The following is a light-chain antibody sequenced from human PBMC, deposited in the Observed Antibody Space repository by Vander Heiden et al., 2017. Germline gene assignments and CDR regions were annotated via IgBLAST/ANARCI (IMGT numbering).Light chain of an antibody. CDR1: QTITTY. Sequence: DIQMTQSPSSLSASVGDRVTITCRADQTITTYLNWYQQKPGRAPKVLIYGTSSLQSGVPSSFSGSGSGTDFALTISSLQPEDFATYYCQQSYSVPATFGGGTKVEIK. CDR3: QQSYSVPAT. V-gene: IGKV1-39*01. CDR2: GTS. J-gene: IGKJ4*01.